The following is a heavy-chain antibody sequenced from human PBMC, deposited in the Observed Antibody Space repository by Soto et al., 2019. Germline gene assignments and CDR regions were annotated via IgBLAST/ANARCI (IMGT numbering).Heavy chain of an antibody. CDR1: GFTFSSYS. D-gene: IGHD3-10*01. CDR2: ISSSSSTI. Sequence: EVQLVETGGGLVQPGGSLRLSCAASGFTFSSYSMNWVRQAPGKGLEWVSYISSSSSTIYYADSVKGRFTISRDNAKNSLYLQMNCLRAEDTAVYYCARSDMVRGVIIPDYWGQGTLVTVSS. V-gene: IGHV3-48*01. J-gene: IGHJ4*02. CDR3: ARSDMVRGVIIPDY.